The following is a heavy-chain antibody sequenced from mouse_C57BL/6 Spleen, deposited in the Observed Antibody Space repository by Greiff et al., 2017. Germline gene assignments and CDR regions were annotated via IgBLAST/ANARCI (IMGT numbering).Heavy chain of an antibody. CDR3: ARSAYSNPYAMDY. J-gene: IGHJ4*01. Sequence: VKLVESGPELVKPGASVKISCKASGYAFSSSWMNWVKQRPGKGLEWIGRIYPGDGDTNYNGKFKGKATLTADKSSSTAYMQLSSLTSEDSAVYFCARSAYSNPYAMDYWGQGTSVTVSS. D-gene: IGHD2-5*01. CDR2: IYPGDGDT. V-gene: IGHV1-82*01. CDR1: GYAFSSSW.